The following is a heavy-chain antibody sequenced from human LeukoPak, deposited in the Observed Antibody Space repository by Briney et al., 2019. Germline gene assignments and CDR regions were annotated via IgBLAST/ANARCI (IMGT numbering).Heavy chain of an antibody. CDR2: ISYDGSNK. CDR1: GFTFSSYG. V-gene: IGHV3-30*03. Sequence: PGRSLRLSCAASGFTFSSYGMHWVRQAPGKGLEWVAVISYDGSNKYYADSVKGRFTISRDNSKNTLYLQMNSLRAEDTAVYYCAPTAPTDDYWGQGTLVTVSS. D-gene: IGHD4-11*01. CDR3: APTAPTDDY. J-gene: IGHJ4*02.